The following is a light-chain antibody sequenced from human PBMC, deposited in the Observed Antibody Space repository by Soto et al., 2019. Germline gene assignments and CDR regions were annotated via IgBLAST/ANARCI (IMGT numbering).Light chain of an antibody. CDR1: QGVSRK. CDR3: QQRSNWPPIT. J-gene: IGKJ5*01. V-gene: IGKV3-15*01. CDR2: GAS. Sequence: EIVMTQSPATLSVAPGERVTFSCRASQGVSRKLAWYQHKPGQAPRLLISGASTGATGIPARFSGSGSGTEFTLTISSLQSEDFAVYYCQQRSNWPPITFGQGTRLEIK.